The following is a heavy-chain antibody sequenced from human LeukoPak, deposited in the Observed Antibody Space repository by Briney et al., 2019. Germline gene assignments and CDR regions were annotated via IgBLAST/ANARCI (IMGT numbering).Heavy chain of an antibody. D-gene: IGHD3-10*01. CDR3: AKTEASGSYDY. V-gene: IGHV3-30*18. Sequence: PGGSLRLSCAASGFTFSSYGMHWVRQAPGKGLEWVAVISYDGSNKYYADSVKGRFTISRDNSKNTLYLQMNSLRPEDTAMYYCAKTEASGSYDYWGQGSPVTVSS. CDR2: ISYDGSNK. J-gene: IGHJ4*02. CDR1: GFTFSSYG.